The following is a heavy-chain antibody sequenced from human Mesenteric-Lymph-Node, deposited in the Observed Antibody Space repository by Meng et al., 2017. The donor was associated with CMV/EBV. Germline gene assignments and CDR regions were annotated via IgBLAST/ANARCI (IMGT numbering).Heavy chain of an antibody. D-gene: IGHD3-3*01. CDR2: IKQDGSEK. Sequence: GESLKISCAASGFTFSSYEMNWVRQAPGKGLEWVANIKQDGSEKYYVDSVKGRFTISRDNANNSLYLQMNSLRAEDTAVYYCARSRGGLSVTIFGVALDYWGQRTLVTVSS. J-gene: IGHJ4*02. CDR1: GFTFSSYE. CDR3: ARSRGGLSVTIFGVALDY. V-gene: IGHV3-7*01.